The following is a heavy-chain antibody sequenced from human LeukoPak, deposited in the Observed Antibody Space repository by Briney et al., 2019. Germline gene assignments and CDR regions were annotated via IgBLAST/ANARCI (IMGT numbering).Heavy chain of an antibody. CDR2: ISAYNDNT. J-gene: IGHJ4*02. Sequence: ASVKVSCKASGYTFTSYGITWVRQAPGQGLEWMGWISAYNDNTNYAHKLQGRVTLTTDSSTTTAYMELRSLSSDDTAAYYCARHDFWSGKLGYWGQGTLVTVSS. CDR3: ARHDFWSGKLGY. CDR1: GYTFTSYG. D-gene: IGHD3-3*01. V-gene: IGHV1-18*01.